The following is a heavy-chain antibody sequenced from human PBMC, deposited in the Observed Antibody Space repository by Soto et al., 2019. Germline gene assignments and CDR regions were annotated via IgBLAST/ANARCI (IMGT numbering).Heavy chain of an antibody. J-gene: IGHJ4*02. CDR1: GGSISTYY. CDR3: ASEGAGRAPINI. D-gene: IGHD3-10*01. CDR2: VSYLGNT. Sequence: KPSETLSLTCNISGGSISTYYWTWIRQSPGKGLEWIGYVSYLGNTNYNPSLKSRVTISVDTPKNQFSLNLGSVTAADTAMYYCASEGAGRAPINIWGQGTLVTVSS. V-gene: IGHV4-59*01.